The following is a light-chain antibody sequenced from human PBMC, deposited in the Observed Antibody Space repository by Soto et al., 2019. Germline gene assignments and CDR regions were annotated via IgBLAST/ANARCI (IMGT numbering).Light chain of an antibody. J-gene: IGKJ1*01. CDR2: GAS. CDR1: QSVSSSH. Sequence: EIVLTQSPGTLSLSPGERATLSCRASQSVSSSHLAWYQQKPGQAPRLLIYGASTRATGIPDRFSGSGSGTDFTLTISRLEPEDFAVYYCQQYVTSSPRTFGQGTKVDI. CDR3: QQYVTSSPRT. V-gene: IGKV3-20*01.